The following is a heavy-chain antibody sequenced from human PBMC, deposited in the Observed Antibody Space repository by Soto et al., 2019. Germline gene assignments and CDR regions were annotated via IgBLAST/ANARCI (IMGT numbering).Heavy chain of an antibody. CDR1: GVSVNSYA. CDR3: ARGHEWFFLWHLDN. J-gene: IGHJ4*02. D-gene: IGHD3-3*01. Sequence: HGCCMRLGCAACGVSVNSYAMHGVRQTPGRGLEWLAGLLFDGTNDFYADTVKGRAAVSRDNSKNTLYLQLENLGPQDTAVYYCARGHEWFFLWHLDNWGLGTLVTVSS. CDR2: LLFDGTND. V-gene: IGHV3-30*09.